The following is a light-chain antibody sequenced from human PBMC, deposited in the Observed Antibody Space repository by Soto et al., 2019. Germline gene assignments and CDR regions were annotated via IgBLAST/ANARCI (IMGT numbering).Light chain of an antibody. CDR2: EDN. Sequence: NFMLTQPHSVSESPGKTVTISCTRSSGSIASNYVQWYQQRPGSAPTTVIYEDNLRPSGVPDRFSGSIDSSSNSASLTISGLKTEDEADYYCQSYDSSNPYVVFGGGTKLTVL. J-gene: IGLJ2*01. CDR3: QSYDSSNPYVV. V-gene: IGLV6-57*04. CDR1: SGSIASNY.